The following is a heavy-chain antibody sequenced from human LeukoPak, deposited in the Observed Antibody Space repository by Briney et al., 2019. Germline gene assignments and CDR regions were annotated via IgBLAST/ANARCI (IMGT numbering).Heavy chain of an antibody. CDR1: GYSFTNYW. CDR3: ARYPYYDYVWGSYFRAFDI. J-gene: IGHJ3*02. Sequence: GESLKISCKGSGYSFTNYWIGWVRQMPGKGLEWMGSIYPGDSDTRYSPSFQGQVTISVDKSIRTAYLQWSSLKASDTAMYYCARYPYYDYVWGSYFRAFDIWRQGTVVTVSS. V-gene: IGHV5-51*01. CDR2: IYPGDSDT. D-gene: IGHD3-16*01.